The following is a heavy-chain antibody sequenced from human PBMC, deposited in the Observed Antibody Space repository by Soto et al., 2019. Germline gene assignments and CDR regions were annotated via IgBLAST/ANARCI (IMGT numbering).Heavy chain of an antibody. V-gene: IGHV4-59*01. CDR1: GGSIRSYY. CDR3: ATDYGDYVGAFNI. D-gene: IGHD4-17*01. J-gene: IGHJ3*02. Sequence: QVQLQESGPGLVKPSETLSLICTVSGGSIRSYYWSWIRQSPGKGLEWITHICSSGTTNYNPSLKSRVTISVDTSKNQFSLKLSSVTAADTAVYYCATDYGDYVGAFNIWGQGTMVTVSS. CDR2: ICSSGTT.